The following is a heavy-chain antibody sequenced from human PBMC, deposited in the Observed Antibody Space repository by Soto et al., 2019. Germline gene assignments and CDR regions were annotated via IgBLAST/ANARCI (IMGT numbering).Heavy chain of an antibody. D-gene: IGHD3-22*01. CDR3: ARESYDTSGYYSRWFDP. CDR1: GGSVRSDYYY. Sequence: SETLSLTCTVSGGSVRSDYYYWSWIRQPPGKGLEWIGCIYYSGSTNYNPSPKSRVTISLDTSKNQFSLKLSSVTAADTAVYYCARESYDTSGYYSRWFDPWCQAKLVTVSS. CDR2: IYYSGST. J-gene: IGHJ5*02. V-gene: IGHV4-61*01.